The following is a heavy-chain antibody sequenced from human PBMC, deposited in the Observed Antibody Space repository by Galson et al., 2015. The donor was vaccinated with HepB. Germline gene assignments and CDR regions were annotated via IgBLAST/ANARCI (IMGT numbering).Heavy chain of an antibody. CDR2: IRSKAYGGTT. J-gene: IGHJ5*02. V-gene: IGHV3-49*03. Sequence: SLRLSCAASGFTFGDYAMSWFRQAPGKGLEWVGFIRSKAYGGTTEYAASVKGRFTISRDDSKSIAYLQMNSLKTEDTAVYYCTREAEPTYYDFWSGNWFDPWGQGTLVTVSS. D-gene: IGHD3-3*01. CDR3: TREAEPTYYDFWSGNWFDP. CDR1: GFTFGDYA.